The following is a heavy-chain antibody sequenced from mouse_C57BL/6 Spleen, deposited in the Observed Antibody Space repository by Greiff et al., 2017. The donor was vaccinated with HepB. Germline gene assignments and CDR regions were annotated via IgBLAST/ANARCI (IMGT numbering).Heavy chain of an antibody. D-gene: IGHD1-1*01. Sequence: EVKLMESEGGLVQPGSSMKLSCTASGFTFSDYYMAWVRQVPEKGLEWVANINYDGSSTYYLDSLKSRFIISRDNAKNILYLQMSSLKSEDTATYYCAREGTTVVARGYYFDYWGQGTTLTVSS. CDR3: AREGTTVVARGYYFDY. CDR2: INYDGSST. V-gene: IGHV5-16*01. J-gene: IGHJ2*01. CDR1: GFTFSDYY.